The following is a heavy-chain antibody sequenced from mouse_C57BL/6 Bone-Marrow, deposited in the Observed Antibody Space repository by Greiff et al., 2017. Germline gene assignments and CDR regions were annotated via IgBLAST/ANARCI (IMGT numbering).Heavy chain of an antibody. CDR3: TTGGDDGAWFAY. CDR1: GFNIKDDY. CDR2: IDPENGDT. Sequence: EVQLQQSGAELVRPGASVKLSCTASGFNIKDDYMHWVKQRPEQGLEWIGWIDPENGDTEYASKFQGKATITADTSSNTAYLQLSSLTSEDTAVYYCTTGGDDGAWFAYWGQGTLVTVSA. V-gene: IGHV14-4*01. D-gene: IGHD2-12*01. J-gene: IGHJ3*01.